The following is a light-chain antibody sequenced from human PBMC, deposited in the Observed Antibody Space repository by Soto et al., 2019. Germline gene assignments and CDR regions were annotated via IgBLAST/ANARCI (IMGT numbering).Light chain of an antibody. Sequence: EIVLTQSPGTLSLSPGERATLSCRASQGVGYLAWYQQKPGQSPRLLLYDASNRATGVPDRFSGSGSGTDFTLTISSLEPEDFAVYFCQQWHSSPSITFGQGTRLEIK. J-gene: IGKJ5*01. CDR2: DAS. V-gene: IGKV3-20*01. CDR3: QQWHSSPSIT. CDR1: QGVGY.